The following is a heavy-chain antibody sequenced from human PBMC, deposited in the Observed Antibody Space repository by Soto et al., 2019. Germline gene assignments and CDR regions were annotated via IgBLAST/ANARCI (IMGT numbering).Heavy chain of an antibody. CDR3: ARGLTGYSSSSNWFDP. Sequence: SETLSLTCAVYGGSFSGYYWSWIRQPPGKGLEWIGEINHSGSTNYNPSLKSRVTISVDTSKNQFSLKLSSVTAADTAVYYCARGLTGYSSSSNWFDPWGQGTLVTVS. CDR1: GGSFSGYY. D-gene: IGHD6-6*01. V-gene: IGHV4-34*01. CDR2: INHSGST. J-gene: IGHJ5*02.